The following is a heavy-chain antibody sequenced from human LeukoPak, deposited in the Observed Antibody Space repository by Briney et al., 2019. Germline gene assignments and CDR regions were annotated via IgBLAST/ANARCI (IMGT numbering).Heavy chain of an antibody. CDR1: GFTFSSYG. V-gene: IGHV3-23*01. D-gene: IGHD2-15*01. J-gene: IGHJ4*02. CDR3: AKDYCRDGNCPFPFLDS. Sequence: GGSLRLSCAASGFTFSSYGVSWVRQAPGKGLEWVSIITGTGGKYYGDSVKGRFVLSRDNSKNTVYMQMSSLRAEDTATYYCAKDYCRDGNCPFPFLDSWGQGTQVTVSS. CDR2: ITGTGGK.